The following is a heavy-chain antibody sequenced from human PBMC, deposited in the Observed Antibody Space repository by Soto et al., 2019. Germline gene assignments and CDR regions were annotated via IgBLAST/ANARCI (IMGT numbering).Heavy chain of an antibody. CDR1: GYIFRIYG. V-gene: IGHV1-18*01. J-gene: IGHJ4*02. Sequence: GASVKVSCKASGYIFRIYGITWVRQAPGQGLEWMGWISPNDGNKHSAQKFRGRVTLTTDTSTSTAYMEVTGLTSDDTAVYYCARKGTGGPVDYWGQGTLVTVSS. D-gene: IGHD1-1*01. CDR2: ISPNDGNK. CDR3: ARKGTGGPVDY.